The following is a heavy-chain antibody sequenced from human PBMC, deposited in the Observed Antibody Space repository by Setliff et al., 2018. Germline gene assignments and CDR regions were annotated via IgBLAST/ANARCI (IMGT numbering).Heavy chain of an antibody. D-gene: IGHD2-2*01. CDR3: ARGGYCSSTSCYGWFDP. J-gene: IGHJ5*02. CDR2: IYYSGST. CDR1: GGSINSYY. V-gene: IGHV4-59*06. Sequence: SETLSLTCTVSGGSINSYYWSWIRQHPGKGLEWIGYIYYSGSTYYNPYLKSRVTISLDTSKNQFSLKLSSVTAADTAVYYCARGGYCSSTSCYGWFDPWGQGTLVTVSS.